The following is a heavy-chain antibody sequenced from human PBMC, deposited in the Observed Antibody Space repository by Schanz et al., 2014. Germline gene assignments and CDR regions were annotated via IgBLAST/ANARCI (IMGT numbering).Heavy chain of an antibody. CDR1: GGTFNSYT. D-gene: IGHD6-6*01. Sequence: QVHLVQSGAEVKKPGASVKVSCKASGGTFNSYTINWVRQAPGQGLEWMGMINPSGGSTTYAQKFQGRVTMTRDTSTSTVYMELSSLRSEDTAVYYCARDQSPYTNSSDVRYFDYWGQGTLVAVSS. CDR2: INPSGGST. J-gene: IGHJ4*02. CDR3: ARDQSPYTNSSDVRYFDY. V-gene: IGHV1-46*02.